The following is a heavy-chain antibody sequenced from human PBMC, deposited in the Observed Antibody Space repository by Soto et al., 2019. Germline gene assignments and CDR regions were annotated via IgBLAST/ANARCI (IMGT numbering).Heavy chain of an antibody. CDR2: ISGSGGST. CDR3: AKDHQEAVAGSIVPYNWFDP. Sequence: GGFLRLSCAASGFTFSSYAMSWVRQAPGKGLEWVSAISGSGGSTYYADSVKGRFTISRDNSKNTLYLQMNSLRAEDTAVYYCAKDHQEAVAGSIVPYNWFDPWGQGTLVTVSS. J-gene: IGHJ5*02. CDR1: GFTFSSYA. D-gene: IGHD6-19*01. V-gene: IGHV3-23*01.